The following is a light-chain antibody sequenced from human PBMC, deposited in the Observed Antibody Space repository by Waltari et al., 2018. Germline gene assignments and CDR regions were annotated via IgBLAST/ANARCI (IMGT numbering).Light chain of an antibody. Sequence: IQLTQSPSSLSASVGDRVTITCRSSQGISTFLAWYQQKPGEAPKLLIYAASTLQSGVPSRFSGSGSGTDFTLTISSLQSEDFATYYCQHYDGVPPWTFGQGTRVDFK. CDR1: QGISTF. J-gene: IGKJ1*01. V-gene: IGKV1-9*01. CDR2: AAS. CDR3: QHYDGVPPWT.